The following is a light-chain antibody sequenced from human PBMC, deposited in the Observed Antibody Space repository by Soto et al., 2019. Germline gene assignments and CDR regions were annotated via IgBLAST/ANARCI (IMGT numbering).Light chain of an antibody. J-gene: IGLJ2*01. CDR2: EVS. Sequence: QSVLTQPPSASGSPGQSVSISCTGTSSDVGGYNYVSWYQQHPGKAPKLLIYEVSKRSSGVPDRFSGSKSGNTASLTVSGLQAEDEADYYCSSYAGSNNLFGGGTKLTVL. CDR3: SSYAGSNNL. V-gene: IGLV2-8*01. CDR1: SSDVGGYNY.